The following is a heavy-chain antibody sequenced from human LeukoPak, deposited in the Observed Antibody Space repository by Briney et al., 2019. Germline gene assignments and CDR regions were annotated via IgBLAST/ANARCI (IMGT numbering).Heavy chain of an antibody. CDR3: ARDFSSSSTVYYYYYMDV. J-gene: IGHJ6*03. V-gene: IGHV4-38-2*02. CDR2: ISYSGTT. Sequence: SETLSLTCTVSGYSISSGYYWDWVRQPPGKGLEWIGTISYSGTTYYSPSLKSRVTISLDTSKNQFSLKLSSVTAADTAIYYCARDFSSSSTVYYYYYMDVWGKGTTVTVSS. D-gene: IGHD6-6*01. CDR1: GYSISSGYY.